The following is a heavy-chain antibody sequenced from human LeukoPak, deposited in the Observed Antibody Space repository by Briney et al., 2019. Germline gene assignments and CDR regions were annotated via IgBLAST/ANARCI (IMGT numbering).Heavy chain of an antibody. Sequence: GASVKVSCKVSGYTLTELSMHWVRQAPGKGLEWMGGFDPEDGETIYAQKFQGRVTMTEDTSTDTAYMELSSLRSEDTAVYYCATDGLRTIALTGTLLDWGQGTLVTVSS. D-gene: IGHD6-19*01. CDR2: FDPEDGET. V-gene: IGHV1-24*01. J-gene: IGHJ4*02. CDR1: GYTLTELS. CDR3: ATDGLRTIALTGTLLD.